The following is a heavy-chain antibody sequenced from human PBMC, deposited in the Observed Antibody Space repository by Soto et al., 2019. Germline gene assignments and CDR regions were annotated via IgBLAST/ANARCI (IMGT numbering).Heavy chain of an antibody. Sequence: ASVKVSCKASGYTFTGYYMHWVRQAPGQGLGWMGWINPNSGGTNYAQKFQGWVTMTRDTSISTAYMELSRLRSDDTAVYYCARGVWDTAMVNSRYYYMDVWGKGTTVTVSS. D-gene: IGHD5-18*01. V-gene: IGHV1-2*04. J-gene: IGHJ6*03. CDR1: GYTFTGYY. CDR3: ARGVWDTAMVNSRYYYMDV. CDR2: INPNSGGT.